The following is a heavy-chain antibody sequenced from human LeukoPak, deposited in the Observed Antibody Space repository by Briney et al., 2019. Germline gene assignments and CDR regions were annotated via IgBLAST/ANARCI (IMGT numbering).Heavy chain of an antibody. CDR2: ISHSGGT. CDR1: GGSFSAYY. D-gene: IGHD3-9*01. J-gene: IGHJ6*04. CDR3: ARQNGYFEWSPLRYYGMDV. V-gene: IGHV4-34*01. Sequence: NPSETLSLTCAVYGGSFSAYYWSWLRQPPGKGLEWIGEISHSGGTNYNPSLKSRVTISVDTSKDQFSLKLSSVTAADTGVYYCARQNGYFEWSPLRYYGMDVWGKGTTVTVSS.